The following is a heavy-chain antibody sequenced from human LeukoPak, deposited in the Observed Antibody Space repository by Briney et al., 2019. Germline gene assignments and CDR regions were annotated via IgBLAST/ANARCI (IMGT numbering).Heavy chain of an antibody. V-gene: IGHV3-11*01. CDR1: GFTFSDYY. CDR3: ARVRYYYGSGSSRGPLKYYFDY. Sequence: SGGSLRLSCAASGFTFSDYYMSWIRQAPGKGLEWASYSSSRGSTIYYADSVKGRFTISRDNAKNSLYLQMNSLRAEDTAVYYCARVRYYYGSGSSRGPLKYYFDYWGQGTLVTVSS. J-gene: IGHJ4*02. D-gene: IGHD3-10*01. CDR2: SSSRGSTI.